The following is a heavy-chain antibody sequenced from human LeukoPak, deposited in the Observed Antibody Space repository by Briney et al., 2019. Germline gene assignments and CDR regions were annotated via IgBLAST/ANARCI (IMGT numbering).Heavy chain of an antibody. CDR2: MNPNSGNT. Sequence: ASVKVSCKASGYTFTSYDINWVRQATGQGLDWMGWMNPNSGNTGHAQKFQGRVTITRNTSISTAYMELSSLRSEDTAVYYCARGRHSGYDYWRFAGSYYYYMDVWGKGTTVTVSS. CDR1: GYTFTSYD. V-gene: IGHV1-8*03. J-gene: IGHJ6*03. D-gene: IGHD5-12*01. CDR3: ARGRHSGYDYWRFAGSYYYYMDV.